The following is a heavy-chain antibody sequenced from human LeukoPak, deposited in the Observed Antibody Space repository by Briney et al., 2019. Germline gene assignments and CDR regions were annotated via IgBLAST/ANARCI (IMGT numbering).Heavy chain of an antibody. CDR2: INPGGGGT. J-gene: IGHJ3*02. V-gene: IGHV1-46*01. CDR1: GYTFTSYG. Sequence: VASVKVSCKASGYTFTSYGISWVRQAPGQGLEWMGKINPGGGGTGYAQKFQGRVTMTRDTSTRTVYMELTSLRSEDTAVYYCARDGLYCTNGVCSSDIWGQGTLVTVSS. D-gene: IGHD2-8*01. CDR3: ARDGLYCTNGVCSSDI.